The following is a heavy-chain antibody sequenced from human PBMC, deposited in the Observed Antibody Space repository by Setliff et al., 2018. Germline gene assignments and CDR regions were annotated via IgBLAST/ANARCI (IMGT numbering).Heavy chain of an antibody. CDR1: GFTFESHT. V-gene: IGHV3-21*01. CDR3: ARNYYDSGDHLPFYYYYMDA. J-gene: IGHJ6*03. CDR2: ISGSSGHK. D-gene: IGHD3-22*01. Sequence: GGSLRLSCAASGFTFESHTMNWVRQAPGKGLEWVSSISGSSGHKYYADSLKGRFTISRDNAKSSLYLQVDSLRAEDTAVYYCARNYYDSGDHLPFYYYYMDAWGKGTTVTVSS.